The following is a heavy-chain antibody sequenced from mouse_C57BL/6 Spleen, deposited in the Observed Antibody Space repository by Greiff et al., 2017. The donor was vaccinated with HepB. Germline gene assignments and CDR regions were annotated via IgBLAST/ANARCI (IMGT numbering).Heavy chain of an antibody. CDR2: IYPRDGST. Sequence: VKLMESGPELVKPGASVKLSCKASGYTFTSYDINWVKQRPGQGLEWIGWIYPRDGSTKYNEKFKGKATLTVDTSSSTAYMELHSLTSEDSAVYFCAREEGGRGDAMDYWGQGTSVTVSS. CDR1: GYTFTSYD. J-gene: IGHJ4*01. D-gene: IGHD3-3*01. V-gene: IGHV1-85*01. CDR3: AREEGGRGDAMDY.